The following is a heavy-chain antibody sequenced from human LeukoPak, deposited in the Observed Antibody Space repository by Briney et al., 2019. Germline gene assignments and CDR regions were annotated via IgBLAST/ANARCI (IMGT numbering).Heavy chain of an antibody. D-gene: IGHD3-10*01. CDR1: GYSFTAFY. Sequence: ASVKVSCKASGYSFTAFYIHWVRQAPGQGLEWMGWIHPRSGDTRYAQKFQGRVTMARDTSISTVYMDLSSLGSDDTAVYYCARDGEYGTGSYYRGSFDYWGRGIPVTVSS. CDR3: ARDGEYGTGSYYRGSFDY. CDR2: IHPRSGDT. V-gene: IGHV1-2*02. J-gene: IGHJ4*02.